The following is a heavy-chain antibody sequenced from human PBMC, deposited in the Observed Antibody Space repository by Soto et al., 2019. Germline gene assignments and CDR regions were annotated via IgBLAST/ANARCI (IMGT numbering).Heavy chain of an antibody. CDR2: IYYSGST. D-gene: IGHD6-13*01. V-gene: IGHV4-59*01. J-gene: IGHJ5*02. CDR1: GGSISSYY. CDR3: ARDLLGAGGYSSSWYYHWFDP. Sequence: SETLSLTCTVSGGSISSYYWSWIRQPPGKGLEWIGYIYYSGSTNYNPSLKSRVTISVDTSKNQFSLKLSSVTAADTAVYYCARDLLGAGGYSSSWYYHWFDPWGQGTLVTVSS.